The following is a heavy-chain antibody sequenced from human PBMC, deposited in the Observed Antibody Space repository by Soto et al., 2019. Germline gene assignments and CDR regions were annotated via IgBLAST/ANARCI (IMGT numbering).Heavy chain of an antibody. CDR3: ARQSMGRGFPPLFFDY. Sequence: PSETLSLTCTVSGGSIISSTYSWGWTRQPPGRGLEWIGSIYYSGSAYYNPSLKSRGTMSVDTSKNQFSLKLSSVTAADTAVYYCARQSMGRGFPPLFFDYWGQGTLVTVSS. V-gene: IGHV4-39*01. J-gene: IGHJ4*02. D-gene: IGHD3-10*01. CDR2: IYYSGSA. CDR1: GGSIISSTYS.